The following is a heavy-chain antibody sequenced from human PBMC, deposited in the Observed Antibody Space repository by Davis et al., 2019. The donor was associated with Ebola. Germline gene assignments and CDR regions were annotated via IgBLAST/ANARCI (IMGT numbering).Heavy chain of an antibody. CDR1: GYTFTSYY. CDR2: INPSGGST. J-gene: IGHJ4*02. CDR3: ASPGPVGGSYLHY. V-gene: IGHV1-46*01. Sequence: ASVKVSCKASGYTFTSYYMHWVRQAPGQGLEWMGIINPSGGSTSYAQKFQGRVNMTRDTSTSTVYMELSSLRSEDTAVYYCASPGPVGGSYLHYWGQGTLVTVSS. D-gene: IGHD1-26*01.